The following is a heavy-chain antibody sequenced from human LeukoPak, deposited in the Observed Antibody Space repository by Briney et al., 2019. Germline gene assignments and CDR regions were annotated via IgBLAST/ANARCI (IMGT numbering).Heavy chain of an antibody. CDR1: GGSFSGYY. V-gene: IGHV4-34*01. J-gene: IGHJ4*02. D-gene: IGHD3-3*01. CDR2: INHSGST. Sequence: PSETLSLTCAVYGGSFSGYYWSWIRQPPGKGLEWIGEINHSGSTNYNPSLKSRVTISVDTSKNQFSLKLSSVTAADTAVYYCARTYYDFWSGDYWGQGTLVTVSS. CDR3: ARTYYDFWSGDY.